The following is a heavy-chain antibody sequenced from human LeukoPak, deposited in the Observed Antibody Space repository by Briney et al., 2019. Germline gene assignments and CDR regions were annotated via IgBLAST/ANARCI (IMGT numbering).Heavy chain of an antibody. CDR1: GVSISGHY. CDR2: IFYSGSS. D-gene: IGHD5-12*01. V-gene: IGHV4-59*11. CDR3: ARLTQPWLRIGGSYFDY. Sequence: SEALSLTCSVSGVSISGHYWSWIRQPPGMRLEWIGYIFYSGSSNYNPSLNSRLTISVDTSRNQFSLKLGSVTAADTAVYYCARLTQPWLRIGGSYFDYWGQGILVTVSS. J-gene: IGHJ4*02.